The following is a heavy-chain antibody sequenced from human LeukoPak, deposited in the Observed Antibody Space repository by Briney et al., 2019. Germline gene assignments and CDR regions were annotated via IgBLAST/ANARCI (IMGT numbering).Heavy chain of an antibody. V-gene: IGHV3-48*03. CDR2: IGSSGGNT. CDR1: GFTFSSYE. D-gene: IGHD4-23*01. CDR3: ATVGRSTVGGY. Sequence: GGSLRLSCGTSGFTFSSYEMNWVRQAPGKGLEWISFIGSSGGNTYYADSVKGRFTISRDNAKNSLYLQVNSLRAEDTAVYFCATVGRSTVGGYWGQGTLVTVSS. J-gene: IGHJ4*02.